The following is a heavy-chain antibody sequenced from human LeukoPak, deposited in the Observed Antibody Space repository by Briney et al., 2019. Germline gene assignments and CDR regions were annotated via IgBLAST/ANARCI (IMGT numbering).Heavy chain of an antibody. CDR2: IYTTGST. D-gene: IGHD2-21*02. CDR1: GASVSSYY. CDR3: ARDEMKVGSGGDTSSYYYLYYMDV. V-gene: IGHV4-4*07. J-gene: IGHJ6*03. Sequence: PSETLSLTCTVSGASVSSYYWSWILQPAGQRLEWIGRIYTTGSTNYNTSLKSRLTISVDKSKNQFSLKQNSVTAADTASYYCARDEMKVGSGGDTSSYYYLYYMDVWGKGTTVTVSS.